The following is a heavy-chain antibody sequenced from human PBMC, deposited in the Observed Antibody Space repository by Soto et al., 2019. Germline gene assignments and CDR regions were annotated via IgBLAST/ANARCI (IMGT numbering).Heavy chain of an antibody. CDR3: ARATYYDFWSGYYLFDY. J-gene: IGHJ4*02. CDR1: GYTFTVYY. CDR2: INPNSGGT. Sequence: ASVKVSCKASGYTFTVYYMHWVRQAPGQGLEWMGWINPNSGGTNYAQKFQGWVTMTRDTSISTAYMELSRLRSDDTAVYYCARATYYDFWSGYYLFDYWGQGTLVTVSS. D-gene: IGHD3-3*01. V-gene: IGHV1-2*04.